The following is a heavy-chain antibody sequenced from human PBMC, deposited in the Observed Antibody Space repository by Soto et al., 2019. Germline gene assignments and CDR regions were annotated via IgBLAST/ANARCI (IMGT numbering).Heavy chain of an antibody. CDR1: GFTFGDYY. CDR3: ARDHASDYSDFADF. J-gene: IGHJ4*02. CDR2: ISGSGSIL. V-gene: IGHV3-11*01. D-gene: IGHD4-17*01. Sequence: QVQLVASGGDLVEPGGSLRLSCAASGFTFGDYYMSWIRQAPGKGLEWVSYISGSGSILYYSDSVKGRFTISRDNAKNSLYLQMNSLRVDDTALYYCARDHASDYSDFADFWGQGTLVTVSS.